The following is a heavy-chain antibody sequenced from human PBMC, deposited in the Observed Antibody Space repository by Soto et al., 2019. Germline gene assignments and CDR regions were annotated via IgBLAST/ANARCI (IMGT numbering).Heavy chain of an antibody. Sequence: QVQLVQSGAEVRKPGASVKVSCKASGYTFSTSGMSWLRQAPGQGLEWMGWISTYNGDTNDAPKFQDRVTRTSDTATSTVYIELRSLRSDDTAVYYCARAGAAPYYYYGRDVWGQGTGVTVSS. V-gene: IGHV1-18*01. CDR2: ISTYNGDT. CDR1: GYTFSTSG. D-gene: IGHD2-15*01. CDR3: ARAGAAPYYYYGRDV. J-gene: IGHJ6*02.